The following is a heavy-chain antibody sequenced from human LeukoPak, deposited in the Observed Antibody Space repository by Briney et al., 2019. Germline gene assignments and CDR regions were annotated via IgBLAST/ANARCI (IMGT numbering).Heavy chain of an antibody. V-gene: IGHV3-73*01. CDR2: IRSKANSYAT. J-gene: IGHJ4*02. CDR3: TRRGYSSGWSGDY. Sequence: GGSLRLSCAASGFTFSGSAMHWVRQASGKGLEWVGRIRSKANSYATAYAASVKGRFTISRDDSKNTAYLQMNSLKTEDMAVYYCTRRGYSSGWSGDYWGQGTLVTVSS. CDR1: GFTFSGSA. D-gene: IGHD6-19*01.